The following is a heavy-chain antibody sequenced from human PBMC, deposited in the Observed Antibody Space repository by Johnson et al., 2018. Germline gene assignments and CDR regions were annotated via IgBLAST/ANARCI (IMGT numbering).Heavy chain of an antibody. CDR1: GFTFSSYC. CDR2: ISYDGNIK. V-gene: IGHV3-30*18. Sequence: QVQLVESGGGVVQPGKSLRLSCAASGFTFSSYCMQWVRQAPGKGLEWVTVISYDGNIKYYADSVKDRFTISRDNSKNPLYLQMKSLRAEDTGVYYLAKNYYSMDVWGTGTTVTVS. J-gene: IGHJ6*03. CDR3: AKNYYSMDV.